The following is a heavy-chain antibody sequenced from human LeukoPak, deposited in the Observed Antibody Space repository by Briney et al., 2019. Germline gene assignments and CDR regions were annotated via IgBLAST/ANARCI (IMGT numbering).Heavy chain of an antibody. Sequence: ASVKVSCKASGYTFTGYYMHWVRQAPGQGLEWMGWINPNSGGTNYAQKFQGRVTMTRDTSISTAYMELSRLRSDDTAVYYCARDSYDILTGYPPNFDYWGQGTLVTVSS. J-gene: IGHJ4*02. CDR1: GYTFTGYY. CDR3: ARDSYDILTGYPPNFDY. CDR2: INPNSGGT. V-gene: IGHV1-2*02. D-gene: IGHD3-9*01.